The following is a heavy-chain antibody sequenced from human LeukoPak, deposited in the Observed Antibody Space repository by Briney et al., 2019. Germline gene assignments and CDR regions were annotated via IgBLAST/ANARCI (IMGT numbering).Heavy chain of an antibody. V-gene: IGHV1-18*01. J-gene: IGHJ4*02. Sequence: ASVKVSCKASGYTFTSYGISWVRQAPEQGLEWMGWISAYNGNTNYAQKLQGRVTMTTDTSTSTAYMELRSLRSDDTAVYYCARDRYPDSGSYPIDYWGQGTLVTVSS. CDR3: ARDRYPDSGSYPIDY. D-gene: IGHD1-26*01. CDR2: ISAYNGNT. CDR1: GYTFTSYG.